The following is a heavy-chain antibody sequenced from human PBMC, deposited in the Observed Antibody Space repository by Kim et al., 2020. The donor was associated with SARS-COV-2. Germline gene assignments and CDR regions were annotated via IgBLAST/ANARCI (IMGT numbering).Heavy chain of an antibody. CDR3: ARGYIAVAGTGSFFWFDP. CDR2: IYHSGST. J-gene: IGHJ5*02. V-gene: IGHV4-4*02. D-gene: IGHD6-19*01. CDR1: GGSISSSNW. Sequence: SETLSLTCAVSGGSISSSNWWSLVRQPPGKGLEWIGEIYHSGSTNYNPSLKSRVTISVDKSKNQFSLKLSSVTAADTAVYYCARGYIAVAGTGSFFWFDPWGQGTLVTVSS.